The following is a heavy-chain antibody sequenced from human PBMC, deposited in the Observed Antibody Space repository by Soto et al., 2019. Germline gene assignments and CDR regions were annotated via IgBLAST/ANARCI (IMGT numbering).Heavy chain of an antibody. D-gene: IGHD3-3*01. CDR1: GFTFIIYG. CDR2: IWYDGSNK. V-gene: IGHV3-33*01. Sequence: GGSLRLSCAASGFTFIIYGMHWVRQAPGKGLEWVAVIWYDGSNKYYADSVKGRFTISRDNSKNTLYLQMNSLRAEDTAVYYCARDLFGVVSPYYYYGMDVWGQGTTVTVSS. CDR3: ARDLFGVVSPYYYYGMDV. J-gene: IGHJ6*02.